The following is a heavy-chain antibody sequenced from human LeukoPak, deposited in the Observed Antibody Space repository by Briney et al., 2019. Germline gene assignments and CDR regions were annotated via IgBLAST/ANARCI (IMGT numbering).Heavy chain of an antibody. CDR2: IYYSGTT. CDR3: VRGVYIAAAQYGY. CDR1: GGSISSYY. J-gene: IGHJ4*02. V-gene: IGHV4-59*01. D-gene: IGHD6-13*01. Sequence: SETLSLTRTVSGGSISSYYWSWIRQPPGKGLEWIGYIYYSGTTNYNPSLKSRVTISVDTSKNQFSLKLSSVTAADTAVYYCVRGVYIAAAQYGYWGQGTLVTVSS.